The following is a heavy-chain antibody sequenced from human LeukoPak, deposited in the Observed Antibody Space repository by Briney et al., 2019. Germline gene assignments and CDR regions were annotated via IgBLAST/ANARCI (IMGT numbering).Heavy chain of an antibody. Sequence: GGSLRLSCAASGFTFSDYYMSWIRQAPGKGLEWDSYISSSGSTIYYADSVKGRFTISRDNAKNSLYLQMNSLRAEDTAVYYCAQAMYYYGSGSYLPHWGQGTLVTVSS. V-gene: IGHV3-11*01. J-gene: IGHJ4*02. CDR3: AQAMYYYGSGSYLPH. D-gene: IGHD3-10*01. CDR1: GFTFSDYY. CDR2: ISSSGSTI.